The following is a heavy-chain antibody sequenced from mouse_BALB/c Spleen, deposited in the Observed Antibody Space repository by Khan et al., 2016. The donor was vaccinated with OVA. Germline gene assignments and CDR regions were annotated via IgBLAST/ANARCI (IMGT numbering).Heavy chain of an antibody. CDR2: INPTSGYT. CDR1: GYTFSTYW. CDR3: TRDRIDY. Sequence: VELVESGAELAKPGASVKMSCTASGYTFSTYWMHWVKQRPGQGLEWIGYINPTSGYTDYNEKFKDRAPLSADKSSSTDYMELSSLKSEGSEVYYCTRDRIDYWGQGTTLTVSS. V-gene: IGHV1-7*01. J-gene: IGHJ2*01.